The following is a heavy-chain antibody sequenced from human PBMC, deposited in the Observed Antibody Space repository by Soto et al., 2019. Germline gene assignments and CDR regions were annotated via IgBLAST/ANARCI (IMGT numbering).Heavy chain of an antibody. D-gene: IGHD1-20*01. CDR2: IKQDGSEK. CDR3: ARARYNWDPDFDY. Sequence: PGGSLRLSCAASGFTFSTSWMNWVRQAPGKGLEWVANIKQDGSEKNYVDSVKGRFTISRDNAKNSLFLQMNSLRAEDTAVYFCARARYNWDPDFDYWGQGTLVTVSS. V-gene: IGHV3-7*01. J-gene: IGHJ4*02. CDR1: GFTFSTSW.